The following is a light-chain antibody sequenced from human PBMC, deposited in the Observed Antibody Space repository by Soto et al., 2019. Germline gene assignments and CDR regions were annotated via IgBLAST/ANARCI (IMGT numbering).Light chain of an antibody. Sequence: DIVMTQSPDSLAVSLGERATINCKSSQSVLYSSNNKNYLAWYQQKPGQPPKLLIYWASTRESGVPDRFSGSGSGTASTLTISSLQAEDVAVYYCQQYHSTLSIILGQGTRLEIK. CDR1: QSVLYSSNNKNY. CDR2: WAS. CDR3: QQYHSTLSII. V-gene: IGKV4-1*01. J-gene: IGKJ5*01.